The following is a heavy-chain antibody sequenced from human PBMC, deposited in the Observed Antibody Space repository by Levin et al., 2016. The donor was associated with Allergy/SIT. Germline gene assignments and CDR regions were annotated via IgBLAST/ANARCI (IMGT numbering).Heavy chain of an antibody. J-gene: IGHJ4*02. V-gene: IGHV5-51*01. CDR1: GYSFTSYW. CDR3: ARTGDSSGYYYPVYYFDY. Sequence: GESLKISCKGSGYSFTSYWIGWVRQMPGKGLEWMGIIYPGDSDTRYSPSFQGQVTISADKSISTAYLQWSSLKASDTAMYYCARTGDSSGYYYPVYYFDYWGQGTLVTVSS. D-gene: IGHD3-22*01. CDR2: IYPGDSDT.